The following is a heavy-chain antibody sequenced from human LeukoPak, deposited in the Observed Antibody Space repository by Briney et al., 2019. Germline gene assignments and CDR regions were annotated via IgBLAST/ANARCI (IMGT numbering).Heavy chain of an antibody. CDR2: ISSSSSYI. V-gene: IGHV3-21*01. J-gene: IGHJ5*02. Sequence: GGSLRLSCAASGFTFSSYSMNWVRQAPGKGLESVSSISSSSSYIYYADSVKGRFTISRDNAKNSLYLQMNSLRAEDTAVYYCARDRSPTGLLRWFDPWGQGTLVTVSS. D-gene: IGHD1-26*01. CDR1: GFTFSSYS. CDR3: ARDRSPTGLLRWFDP.